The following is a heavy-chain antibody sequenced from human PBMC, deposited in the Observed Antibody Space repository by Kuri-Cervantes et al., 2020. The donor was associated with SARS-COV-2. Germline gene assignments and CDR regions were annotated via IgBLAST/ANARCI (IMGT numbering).Heavy chain of an antibody. V-gene: IGHV3-21*01. CDR3: ARVPSSSGFFDY. Sequence: GGSLRLSCAASGFTFSSYSMNWVRQAPGKGLEWVSSISSSSSYIYYADSVKGRFTISRDNAKNSLYLQMNSLRAEDTAVYYCARVPSSSGFFDYWGQGTLDTVSS. D-gene: IGHD6-6*01. CDR2: ISSSSSYI. CDR1: GFTFSSYS. J-gene: IGHJ4*02.